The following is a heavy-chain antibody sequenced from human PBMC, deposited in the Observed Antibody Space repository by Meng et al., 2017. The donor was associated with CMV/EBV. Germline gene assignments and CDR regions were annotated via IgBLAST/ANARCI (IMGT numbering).Heavy chain of an antibody. CDR2: ISAYNGNT. Sequence: ASVKVSCKASGYTFTSYGISWVRQAPGQGLEWMGWISAYNGNTNYAQQLQGRVTMTTDTSTSTAYMELRSLRSDDTAVYYCARDRRWARYDSSDSRLTPRLLFEFGYWGQGTLVTVSS. J-gene: IGHJ4*02. D-gene: IGHD3-22*01. V-gene: IGHV1-18*01. CDR3: ARDRRWARYDSSDSRLTPRLLFEFGY. CDR1: GYTFTSYG.